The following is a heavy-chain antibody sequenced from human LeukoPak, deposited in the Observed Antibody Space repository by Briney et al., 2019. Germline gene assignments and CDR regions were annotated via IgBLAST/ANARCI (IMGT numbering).Heavy chain of an antibody. V-gene: IGHV4-59*03. D-gene: IGHD2-8*01. Sequence: PSETLSLTCSVSGASISSSYWSWLRQPPGKGLEWIAHIYNRDTNYNPSLQSRVTISLDTSKNKFSLKLISVTAADTAVYYCAKNGRTWPSWGRGTLVSVSS. CDR1: GASISSSY. J-gene: IGHJ5*02. CDR2: IYNRDT. CDR3: AKNGRTWPS.